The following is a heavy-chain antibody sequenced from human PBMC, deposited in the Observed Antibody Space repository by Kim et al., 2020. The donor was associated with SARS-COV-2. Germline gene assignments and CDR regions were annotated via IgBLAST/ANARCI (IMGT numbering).Heavy chain of an antibody. CDR1: GFTFSSYW. D-gene: IGHD1-1*01. Sequence: GGSLRLSCAASGFTFSSYWMNWGRQAPGKGLVWVSLINPDGSGKSYADSVSGRFTISRDNAKNTLYLQMNSLRAEDTAVYYCAREGSPRYSLNWFDPWGQGTLVTVSS. CDR2: INPDGSGK. V-gene: IGHV3-74*01. CDR3: AREGSPRYSLNWFDP. J-gene: IGHJ5*02.